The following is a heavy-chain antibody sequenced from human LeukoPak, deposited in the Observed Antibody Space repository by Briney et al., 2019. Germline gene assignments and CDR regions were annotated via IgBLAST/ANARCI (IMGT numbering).Heavy chain of an antibody. Sequence: QPGGSLRLSCAASGFTFSTYGMSWVRQAPGKGLEWVSGISFSGGSTYYADSVKGRFTISRDNSKNTLFLQMNSLRAEDTALYFCARDVDFYASGSYSDYWGQGTLVTVSS. CDR3: ARDVDFYASGSYSDY. V-gene: IGHV3-23*01. J-gene: IGHJ4*02. CDR2: ISFSGGST. CDR1: GFTFSTYG. D-gene: IGHD3-10*01.